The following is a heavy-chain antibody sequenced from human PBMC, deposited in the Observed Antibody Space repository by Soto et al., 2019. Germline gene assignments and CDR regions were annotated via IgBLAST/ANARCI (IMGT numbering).Heavy chain of an antibody. CDR3: AKDLVSSPFDP. V-gene: IGHV3-23*01. J-gene: IGHJ5*02. D-gene: IGHD2-21*01. CDR1: GFTFSSYA. Sequence: GGFLRLACAASGFTFSSYAMSWVRQAPGKGLEWVSAISGSGGSTYYADSVKGRFTISRDNSKNTLYLQMNSLRAEETAVYYCAKDLVSSPFDPWGQGTLVTVSS. CDR2: ISGSGGST.